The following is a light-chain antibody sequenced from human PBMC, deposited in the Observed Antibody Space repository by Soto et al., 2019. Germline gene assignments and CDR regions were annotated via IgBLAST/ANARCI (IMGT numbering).Light chain of an antibody. V-gene: IGKV3-11*01. Sequence: EIVLTQSPATLSVSPGERATLSCRASQSINSHLVWYQQKPGQAPRLLIYDASNRATGIPARFSGSGSGTDFTLTISSLEPEDVAVYYCQQRPNLPLTFCGGTKVEIK. CDR1: QSINSH. CDR2: DAS. J-gene: IGKJ4*01. CDR3: QQRPNLPLT.